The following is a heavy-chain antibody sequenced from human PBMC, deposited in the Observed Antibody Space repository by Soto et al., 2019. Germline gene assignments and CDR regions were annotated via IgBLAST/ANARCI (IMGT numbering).Heavy chain of an antibody. CDR1: GFTFSNYA. CDR2: IRGDGAET. D-gene: IGHD6-19*01. V-gene: IGHV3-23*01. CDR3: ARDRRHHRTYSSGWEAFDY. J-gene: IGHJ4*02. Sequence: EVQVLESGGGLVQPGGSLRLSCVASGFTFSNYALTWVRQAPGKAMEWVSAIRGDGAETFYADSVKGRFTISRDNSKNTLYLQMNSLRAEDTAVYYCARDRRHHRTYSSGWEAFDYWGQGTLVTVSS.